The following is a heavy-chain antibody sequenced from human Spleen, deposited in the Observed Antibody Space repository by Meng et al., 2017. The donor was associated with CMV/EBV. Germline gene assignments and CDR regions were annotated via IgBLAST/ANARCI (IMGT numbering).Heavy chain of an antibody. J-gene: IGHJ5*02. D-gene: IGHD5-12*01. Sequence: DSFKTYTITWGRQAPGHGLEWMGRIIPLLGVANYAQKFQGRVTIIADKSTSTAYMELSSLRSDDTAVYYCARELPSGYSGYDHWFDPWGQGTLVTVSS. CDR3: ARELPSGYSGYDHWFDP. CDR1: DSFKTYT. CDR2: IIPLLGVA. V-gene: IGHV1-69*04.